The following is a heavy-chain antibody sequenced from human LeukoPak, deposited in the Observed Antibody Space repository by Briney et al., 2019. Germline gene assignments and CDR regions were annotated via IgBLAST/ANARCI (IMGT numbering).Heavy chain of an antibody. CDR3: ARLENWAFDF. Sequence: SQTLSLTCAISGDIVSSNSAAWNWIRQSPSRCLEWLGRTYYRSRWSTDYAVSVKSRINVDPDTSKNQFSLQLNSVPPEDTAVYYCARLENWAFDFWGQGTLITVSS. V-gene: IGHV6-1*01. CDR1: GDIVSSNSAA. J-gene: IGHJ4*02. D-gene: IGHD7-27*01. CDR2: TYYRSRWST.